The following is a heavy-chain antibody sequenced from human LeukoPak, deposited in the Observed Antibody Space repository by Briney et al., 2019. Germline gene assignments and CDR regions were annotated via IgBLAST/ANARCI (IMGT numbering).Heavy chain of an antibody. Sequence: KSSETLSLTCTVSSGSFRTYYWSWIRQPPGKGLEWIGYIFYNEGTGYNPSLKSRVTISVDTSNNQLSLKVNSVTAADTAMYYCVKSNSRYQPWTLDIWGRGTMVTVSS. CDR3: VKSNSRYQPWTLDI. CDR1: SGSFRTYY. V-gene: IGHV4-59*01. J-gene: IGHJ3*02. D-gene: IGHD2-2*01. CDR2: IFYNEGT.